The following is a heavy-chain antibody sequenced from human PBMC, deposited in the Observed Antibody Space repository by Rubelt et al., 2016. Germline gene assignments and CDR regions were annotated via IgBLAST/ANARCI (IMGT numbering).Heavy chain of an antibody. V-gene: IGHV3-30*04. CDR2: ISYDGSNE. J-gene: IGHJ4*02. CDR3: ARAADIVASIIGY. CDR1: GFTFSVYA. Sequence: ESGGGVVQPGRSLRLSCAASGFTFSVYAVHWVRQAPGKGLEWVAVISYDGSNEYYADSVKGRFTISRDNSKNTLYLQMNSLRAEDTAVYYCARAADIVASIIGYWGQGTLVTVSS. D-gene: IGHD5-12*01.